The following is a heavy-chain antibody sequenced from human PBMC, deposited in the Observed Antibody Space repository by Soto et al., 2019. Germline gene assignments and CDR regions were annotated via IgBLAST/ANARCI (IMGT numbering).Heavy chain of an antibody. CDR2: IIPILGIA. V-gene: IGHV1-69*08. CDR1: GGTFSSYT. D-gene: IGHD2-2*01. CDR3: ARDSTGGSSTWEGYAFDI. Sequence: QVQLVQSGAEVKKPGSSVKVSCKASGGTFSSYTISWVRQAPGQGLEWMGRIIPILGIANYARKFHGRVTITADKTTSTAYMELGSLRSEDKALYYCARDSTGGSSTWEGYAFDIWGQGTMVTVSS. J-gene: IGHJ3*02.